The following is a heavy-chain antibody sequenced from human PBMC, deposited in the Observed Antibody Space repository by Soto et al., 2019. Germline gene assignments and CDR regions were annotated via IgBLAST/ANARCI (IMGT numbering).Heavy chain of an antibody. D-gene: IGHD2-21*02. CDR3: ARGGNSGGYFDY. Sequence: QVQLVESGGGVVQPGRSLRLSCAASGFTFSSYGMHWVRQAPGKGLEWVAVISYDGSNKYYADSVKGRFTISRDNSKNTLYLQMNSLRAEDTAVYYCARGGNSGGYFDYWGQGTLVTVSS. CDR1: GFTFSSYG. V-gene: IGHV3-30*03. CDR2: ISYDGSNK. J-gene: IGHJ4*02.